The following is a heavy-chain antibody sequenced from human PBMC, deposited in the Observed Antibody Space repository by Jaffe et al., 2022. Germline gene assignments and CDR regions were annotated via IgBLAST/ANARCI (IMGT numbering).Heavy chain of an antibody. CDR1: RFTFSNYG. CDR3: AACTGWDDAFDI. CDR2: IRYDGSNK. V-gene: IGHV3-30*02. D-gene: IGHD6-19*01. Sequence: QVQLVESGGGVVQPGGSLRLSCAASRFTFSNYGMHWVRQAPGKGLEWVTFIRYDGSNKYYADSVKGRFTISRDNSKNTVYLQLNSLRAEDTAVYYCAACTGWDDAFDIWGQGTMVTVSS. J-gene: IGHJ3*02.